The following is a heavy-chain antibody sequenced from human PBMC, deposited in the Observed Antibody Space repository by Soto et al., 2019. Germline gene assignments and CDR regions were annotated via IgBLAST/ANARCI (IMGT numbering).Heavy chain of an antibody. V-gene: IGHV3-74*01. CDR1: GFTFANYW. D-gene: IGHD3-10*01. CDR2: INPDGSRT. CDR3: ARETYRSFYFDY. Sequence: GGSLRLSCAASGFTFANYWTHWVRQAPGKGLAWVSRINPDGSRTSYADSVTGRFTISRDNAKNTLYLQMNSLRVEDAAVYYCARETYRSFYFDYWGQGTLVTV. J-gene: IGHJ4*02.